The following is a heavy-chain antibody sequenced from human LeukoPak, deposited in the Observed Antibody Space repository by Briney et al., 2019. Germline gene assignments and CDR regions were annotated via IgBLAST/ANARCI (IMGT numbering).Heavy chain of an antibody. CDR2: ISPNSGGT. Sequence: ASVKVSCKASGYTFTGYYMHWVRQAPGQGLEWMGRISPNSGGTNYAQKFQGRVTMTRDTSISTAYMELSRLRSDDTAVYYCARSGRTDYGDYEGRDAFDIWGQGTMVTVSS. V-gene: IGHV1-2*06. CDR3: ARSGRTDYGDYEGRDAFDI. J-gene: IGHJ3*02. D-gene: IGHD4-17*01. CDR1: GYTFTGYY.